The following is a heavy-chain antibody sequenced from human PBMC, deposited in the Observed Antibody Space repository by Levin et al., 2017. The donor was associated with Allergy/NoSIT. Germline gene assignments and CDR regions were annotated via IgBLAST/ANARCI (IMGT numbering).Heavy chain of an antibody. V-gene: IGHV3-9*01. D-gene: IGHD2-21*01. CDR2: ISWNGDSV. Sequence: GGSLRLSCAASGFRFDDYDMHWVRQPAGKALEWVSGISWNGDSVGYVDYVKGRFIISRDNAKNTLYLQMNSLRAEDTAVYYCAKVHTEDLFLGTPPRGYDYWGQGTLVTVSS. CDR3: AKVHTEDLFLGTPPRGYDY. CDR1: GFRFDDYD. J-gene: IGHJ4*02.